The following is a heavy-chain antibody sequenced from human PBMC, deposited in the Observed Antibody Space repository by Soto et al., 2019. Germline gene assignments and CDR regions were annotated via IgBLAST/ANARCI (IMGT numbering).Heavy chain of an antibody. Sequence: SETLSLTCAVSGGSISSSNWWSWVRQPPGKGLEWIGEIYHSGSTNYNPSLKSRVTISVDKSKNQFSLKLSSVTAADTAVYYCARNQKYSSSSVDWFDPWGQGTLVTVSS. CDR1: GGSISSSNW. J-gene: IGHJ5*02. V-gene: IGHV4-4*02. CDR2: IYHSGST. CDR3: ARNQKYSSSSVDWFDP. D-gene: IGHD6-6*01.